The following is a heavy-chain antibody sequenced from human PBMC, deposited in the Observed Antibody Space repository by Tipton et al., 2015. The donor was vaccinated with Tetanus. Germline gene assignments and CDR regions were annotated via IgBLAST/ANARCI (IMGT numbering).Heavy chain of an antibody. CDR1: GDSISSSRFY. CDR2: IYYRGDT. V-gene: IGHV4-39*01. J-gene: IGHJ4*02. Sequence: LRLSCTVTGDSISSSRFYWGWVRLAPGKGPEWIGSIYYRGDTYHSPSLKSRVTMSVDTSKNQFSLRLSSVTAADTAVYYCARRQTYCTNGFCPFENWGQGTLVTVSS. D-gene: IGHD2-8*01. CDR3: ARRQTYCTNGFCPFEN.